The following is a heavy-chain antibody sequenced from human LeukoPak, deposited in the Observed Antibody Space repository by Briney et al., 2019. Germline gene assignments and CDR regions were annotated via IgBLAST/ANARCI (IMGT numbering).Heavy chain of an antibody. D-gene: IGHD3-22*01. CDR2: ISGSGATR. Sequence: GGPLRLSSEASGFSFGAYGINLVRQAPGKGLEWVLTISGSGATRYYADSVKGRFTISTDNPKNTLYLQMNSLRVEDTAVYFCAKSGSGYTRHYFDNWGQGTLVTASS. V-gene: IGHV3-23*01. CDR3: AKSGSGYTRHYFDN. J-gene: IGHJ4*02. CDR1: GFSFGAYG.